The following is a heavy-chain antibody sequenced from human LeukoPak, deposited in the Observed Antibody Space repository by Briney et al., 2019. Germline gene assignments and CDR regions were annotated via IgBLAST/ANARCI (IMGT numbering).Heavy chain of an antibody. CDR1: GGSFSGYY. CDR2: INHSGST. V-gene: IGHV4-34*01. D-gene: IGHD3-3*01. J-gene: IGHJ5*02. CDR3: ARGRFWSAISNWFGP. Sequence: SETLSLTCAVYGGSFSGYYWSWIRQPPGKGLEWIGEINHSGSTNYNPSLKSRVTISVDTSKNQFSLKLSSVTAADTAVYYCARGRFWSAISNWFGPWGQGTLVTVSS.